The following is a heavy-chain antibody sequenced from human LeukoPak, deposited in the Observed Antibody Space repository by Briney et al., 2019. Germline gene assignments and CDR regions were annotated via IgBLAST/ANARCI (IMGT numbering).Heavy chain of an antibody. J-gene: IGHJ3*02. D-gene: IGHD6-13*01. Sequence: SETLSLTCTVSGGSISSYYWSWIRQPAGKGLEWIGRIYTSGSTNYNPSLKSRVTMSVDTSKNQFSLKLSSATAADTAVYYCARSKIGYSSSWYQLDAFDIWGQGTMVTVSS. CDR1: GGSISSYY. CDR2: IYTSGST. V-gene: IGHV4-4*07. CDR3: ARSKIGYSSSWYQLDAFDI.